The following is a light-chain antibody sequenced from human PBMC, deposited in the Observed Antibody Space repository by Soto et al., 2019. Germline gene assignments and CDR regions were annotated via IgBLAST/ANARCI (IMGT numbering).Light chain of an antibody. CDR1: QSFRGL. V-gene: IGKV3-11*01. Sequence: EGVFTTSPGNLSLSPGERATPPRRASQSFRGLLSWHQQEPGRAPRPLIYDAYNRATGIPPRFSGSGSGTDFTLTISSLEPEDSAVYYCQQRHMWPITFGQGTRLEIK. CDR2: DAY. CDR3: QQRHMWPIT. J-gene: IGKJ5*01.